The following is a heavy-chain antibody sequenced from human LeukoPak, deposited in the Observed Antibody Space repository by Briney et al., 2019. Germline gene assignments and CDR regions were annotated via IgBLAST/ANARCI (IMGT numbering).Heavy chain of an antibody. Sequence: SETLSLTCTVSGFSISSYYWSWIRQPPGKGLEWIAYICDIGSINYNPSLKSRVTISLDTSKNQYSLKLSSVTAADTAVYYCAGHHPRNTVDFWGQGTLVTVSS. V-gene: IGHV4-59*08. CDR1: GFSISSYY. CDR2: ICDIGSI. CDR3: AGHHPRNTVDF. J-gene: IGHJ4*02. D-gene: IGHD2-8*02.